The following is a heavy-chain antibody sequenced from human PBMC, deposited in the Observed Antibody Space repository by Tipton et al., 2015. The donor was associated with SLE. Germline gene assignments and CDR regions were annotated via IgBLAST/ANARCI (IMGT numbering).Heavy chain of an antibody. CDR2: WYYTGST. CDR3: ARRGRAARGFDY. CDR1: GGSISSYY. D-gene: IGHD6-6*01. J-gene: IGHJ4*02. V-gene: IGHV4-59*08. Sequence: TLSLTCTVSGGSISSYYWSWIRQPPGKGLEWIGYWYYTGSTNYNPSLKSRVTISLDASKNQFSLKLSSVTAADTAVYYCARRGRAARGFDYWGQGTLVTVSS.